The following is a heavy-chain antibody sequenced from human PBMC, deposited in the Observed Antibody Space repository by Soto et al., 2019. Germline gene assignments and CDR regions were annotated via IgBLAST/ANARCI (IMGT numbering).Heavy chain of an antibody. Sequence: AGGSLRLSCATSGFTFSTYGMSWVRQAPGKGLEWVSSINSGGTTYYADSVKGRFTISRDNSKNTVYVQMNSLRAEDTAIYYCAKPGYASAGHPQYYFDYWGQGILVTVSS. D-gene: IGHD6-19*01. J-gene: IGHJ4*02. CDR3: AKPGYASAGHPQYYFDY. V-gene: IGHV3-23*01. CDR2: INSGGTT. CDR1: GFTFSTYG.